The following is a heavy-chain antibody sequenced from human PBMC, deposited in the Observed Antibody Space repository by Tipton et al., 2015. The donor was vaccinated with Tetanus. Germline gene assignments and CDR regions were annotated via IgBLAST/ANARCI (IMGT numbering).Heavy chain of an antibody. CDR2: IYSNGTT. D-gene: IGHD2-21*01. CDR3: ARDGGDSGH. Sequence: TLSLTCSVSGGSMSPYCWSWIRQSPGTGLEWIGYIYSNGTTNYNPSLKSRVTMSVDTSKKQFSLKLNFVTAADTGVYYCARDGGDSGHWGQGTQVTVSS. CDR1: GGSMSPYC. V-gene: IGHV4-59*13. J-gene: IGHJ4*02.